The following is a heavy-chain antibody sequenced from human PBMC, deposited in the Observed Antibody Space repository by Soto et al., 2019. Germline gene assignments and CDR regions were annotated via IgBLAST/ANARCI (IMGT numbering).Heavy chain of an antibody. J-gene: IGHJ4*02. CDR3: AREGATAAKMFDY. CDR1: GYTFSNYY. CDR2: INPNGDTT. V-gene: IGHV1-46*01. D-gene: IGHD2-2*01. Sequence: ASVKVSCKASGYTFSNYYMHWVRQAPGQGLEWMGGINPNGDTTYYAQKFLGRLTVTRDTSTSTVYMELSSLRSEDTAVYSCAREGATAAKMFDYWGQGTLVTVSP.